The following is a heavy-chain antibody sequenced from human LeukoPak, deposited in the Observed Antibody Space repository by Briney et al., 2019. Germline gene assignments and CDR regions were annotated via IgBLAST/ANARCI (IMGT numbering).Heavy chain of an antibody. CDR1: GFTFSNAW. D-gene: IGHD3-22*01. CDR2: IRYDGSNK. Sequence: GGSLRLSCAASGFTFSNAWMSWVRRAPGKGLEWVAFIRYDGSNKYYADSVKGRFTISRDNSKNTLYLQMNSLRAEDTAVYYCAKDRSAYYDSSGYYHWGQGTLVTVSS. CDR3: AKDRSAYYDSSGYYH. J-gene: IGHJ5*02. V-gene: IGHV3-30*02.